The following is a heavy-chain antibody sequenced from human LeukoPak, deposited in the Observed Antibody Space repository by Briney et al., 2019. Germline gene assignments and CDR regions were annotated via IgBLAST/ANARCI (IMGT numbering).Heavy chain of an antibody. J-gene: IGHJ2*01. CDR1: GGSISSGDYY. Sequence: SQTLSLTCTVSGGSISSGDYYWSWIRQPPGKGLEWIGYIYYSGSTYYNPSLKSRVTISVDTSKNQFSLKLSSVTAADTAVYYCAGEATLYQLLRYWYFDLWGRGTLVTVSS. CDR3: AGEATLYQLLRYWYFDL. D-gene: IGHD2-2*01. V-gene: IGHV4-30-4*01. CDR2: IYYSGST.